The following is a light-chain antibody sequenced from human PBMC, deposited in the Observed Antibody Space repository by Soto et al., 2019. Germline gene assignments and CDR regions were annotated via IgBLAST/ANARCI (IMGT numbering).Light chain of an antibody. Sequence: QSALTQPASVSGSPGQSITDSCTGTSSDVGNYNLVSWYQQHPGKAPKVMIYAGSNRPSGVSHRFSGFKSGNTASLTISGLQAEDEADYHCCSYAGSNTYVFGTGTKLTVL. CDR3: CSYAGSNTYV. CDR2: AGS. V-gene: IGLV2-23*01. CDR1: SSDVGNYNL. J-gene: IGLJ1*01.